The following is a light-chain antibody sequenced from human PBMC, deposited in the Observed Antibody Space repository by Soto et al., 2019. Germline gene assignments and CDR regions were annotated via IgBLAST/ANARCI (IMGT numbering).Light chain of an antibody. CDR2: TAS. J-gene: IGKJ2*01. Sequence: EILMTQSPATLSVSPGERLTLSCRASQSVDSNSAWYQQKPGQAPRLLIHTASTRATGAPARFSGSGSGTLFTLTISSLQSEDSGVYYCQQYHEWPYTFGQGTKVQI. V-gene: IGKV3-15*01. CDR1: QSVDSN. CDR3: QQYHEWPYT.